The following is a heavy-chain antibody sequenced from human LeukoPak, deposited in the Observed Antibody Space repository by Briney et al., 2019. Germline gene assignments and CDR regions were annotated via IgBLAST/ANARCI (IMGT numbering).Heavy chain of an antibody. CDR3: AKDLATMGTSWLDP. D-gene: IGHD3-10*01. CDR1: GFTFDDYA. CDR2: ISSDGGGT. Sequence: PGGSLRLSCAASGFTFDDYAMHWVRQAPGKGLEWVSLISSDGGGTYYADSVKGRFTISRDNSKNSLYLQMNNLRVEDTALYYCAKDLATMGTSWLDPWGQGTLVTVSS. V-gene: IGHV3-43D*04. J-gene: IGHJ5*02.